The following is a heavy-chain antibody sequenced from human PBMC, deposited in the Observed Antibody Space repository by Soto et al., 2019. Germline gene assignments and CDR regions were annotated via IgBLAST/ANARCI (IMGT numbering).Heavy chain of an antibody. Sequence: GASVKVSCKASGYTFTSYGISWVRQAPGQGLEWMGWISAYNGNTNYAQKLQGRVTMTTDTSTSTAYMELRSLRSDDTAVYYCARERLDTYYYGSGPRDWFDPWGQGTLVTVSS. V-gene: IGHV1-18*01. CDR2: ISAYNGNT. D-gene: IGHD3-10*01. CDR3: ARERLDTYYYGSGPRDWFDP. CDR1: GYTFTSYG. J-gene: IGHJ5*02.